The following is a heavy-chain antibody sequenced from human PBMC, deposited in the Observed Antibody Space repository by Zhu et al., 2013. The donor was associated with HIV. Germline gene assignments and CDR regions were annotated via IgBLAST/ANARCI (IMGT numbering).Heavy chain of an antibody. J-gene: IGHJ4*02. CDR2: ISPFDGDT. D-gene: IGHD6-19*01. V-gene: IGHV1-18*01. Sequence: QVQLVQSGAEVKKPGSSVRVSCKASGGTFSNYAVSWVRQAPGQGLEWMGGISPFDGDTNYAQKFQGRVTMTTDTSTTTAYMELKSLRSDDTAVYYCARFLGIAVAGIPDYWAREPWSPSPQ. CDR3: ARFLGIAVAGIPDY. CDR1: GGTFSNYA.